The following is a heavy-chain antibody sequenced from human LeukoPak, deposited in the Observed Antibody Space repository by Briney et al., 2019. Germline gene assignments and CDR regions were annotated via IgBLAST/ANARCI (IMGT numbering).Heavy chain of an antibody. D-gene: IGHD2-8*02. J-gene: IGHJ4*02. CDR3: ARTDGGPWWYYFDY. CDR1: GFTFSSYG. CDR2: IWYDGSNK. V-gene: IGHV3-33*01. Sequence: GGSLRLSCAASGFTFSSYGMHWVRQAPGKGLEWVAVIWYDGSNKYYADSVKGRFTISRDNSKNTLYLQMNSLRAEDTAVYYCARTDGGPWWYYFDYWGQGTLVTVSS.